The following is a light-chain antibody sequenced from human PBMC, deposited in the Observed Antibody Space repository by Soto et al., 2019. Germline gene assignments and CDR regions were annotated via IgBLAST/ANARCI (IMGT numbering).Light chain of an antibody. CDR1: QSVSNNY. V-gene: IGKV3-20*01. Sequence: EIVLTQSPGTLYLSPGERATLSCRASQSVSNNYLAWYQQKPGQAPRLLIYGASNRATGIPDRFSGSGSGTDFTLTISRLGPEDFAVYYCQQYGSSGTFGQGTKVDIK. J-gene: IGKJ1*01. CDR2: GAS. CDR3: QQYGSSGT.